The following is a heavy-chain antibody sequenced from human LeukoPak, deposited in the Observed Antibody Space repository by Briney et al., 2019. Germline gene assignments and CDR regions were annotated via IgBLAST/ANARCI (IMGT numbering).Heavy chain of an antibody. Sequence: GGSLRLSCAASGFTFGSYAMSWVRQAPGKGLEWVSLISGSGGSTYYADSVKGRFTISRDNSKNTLYLQMNNLRPDDTAFYFCVKEGVEYSYSYGDYWGQGTLVTVSS. CDR3: VKEGVEYSYSYGDY. J-gene: IGHJ4*02. V-gene: IGHV3-23*01. CDR2: ISGSGGST. CDR1: GFTFGSYA. D-gene: IGHD3-16*01.